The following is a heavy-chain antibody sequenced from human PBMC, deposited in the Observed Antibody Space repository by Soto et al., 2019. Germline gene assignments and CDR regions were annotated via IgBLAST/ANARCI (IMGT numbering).Heavy chain of an antibody. D-gene: IGHD5-12*01. J-gene: IGHJ3*02. CDR1: GYTFTSYN. CDR2: INPTSGST. V-gene: IGHV1-46*01. Sequence: QVQLVQSGAEVKKPGASVKVSCKASGYTFTSYNLHWVQRAPGQGLEWMGIINPTSGSTSYAQKFQGGVTITRDTSTSTVYMELSSLRSDDTAVYYCARAVEMATYRDAFDIWGQGTMVTVSS. CDR3: ARAVEMATYRDAFDI.